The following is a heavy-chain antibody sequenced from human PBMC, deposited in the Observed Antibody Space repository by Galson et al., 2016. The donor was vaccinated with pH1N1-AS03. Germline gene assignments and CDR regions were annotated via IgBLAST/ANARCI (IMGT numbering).Heavy chain of an antibody. Sequence: QSGAEVKKPGESLKISCKGSGYNFGNFWIGWVRQKPGKGLEWMGIIYPGDSDARYSPPFQGQVTFSADKSINTAYLQWSGLKASDTAMYYCTLSRYCSGGTCKHDLDHWGQGTLVTVSS. D-gene: IGHD2-15*01. CDR3: TLSRYCSGGTCKHDLDH. J-gene: IGHJ4*01. V-gene: IGHV5-51*01. CDR1: GYNFGNFW. CDR2: IYPGDSDA.